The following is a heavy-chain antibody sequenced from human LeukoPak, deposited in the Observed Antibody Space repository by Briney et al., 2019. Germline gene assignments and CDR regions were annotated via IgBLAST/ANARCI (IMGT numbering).Heavy chain of an antibody. CDR1: GVSINSY. CDR3: ARDSGTTGEVKFDP. Sequence: PSETLSLTCTVSGVSINSYWSWIRQPAGKGWEWIGRIYGSGTITYNPALQSRLSISIDTSKDQFSLKLMSVTAADTAVYYCARDSGTTGEVKFDPWGQGTLVTVSS. CDR2: IYGSGTI. D-gene: IGHD3-10*01. J-gene: IGHJ5*02. V-gene: IGHV4-4*07.